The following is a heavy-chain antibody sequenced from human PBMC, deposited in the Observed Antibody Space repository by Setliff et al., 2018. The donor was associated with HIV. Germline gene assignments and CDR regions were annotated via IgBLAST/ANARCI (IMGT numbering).Heavy chain of an antibody. J-gene: IGHJ5*02. CDR2: INHSGST. D-gene: IGHD3-22*01. Sequence: SETLSLTCAVYGGSFSGYYWSRIRQPPWKGLEWIGEINHSGSTNYNPSLKSRVTISVDTSKNQFSLKLSSVTAEDTAVYYCARARNISWLGSSTRNNWFDPWGQGTLVTVSS. CDR1: GGSFSGYY. CDR3: ARARNISWLGSSTRNNWFDP. V-gene: IGHV4-34*01.